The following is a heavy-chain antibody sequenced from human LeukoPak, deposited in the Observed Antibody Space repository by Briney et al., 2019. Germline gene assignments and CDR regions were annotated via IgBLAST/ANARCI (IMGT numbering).Heavy chain of an antibody. D-gene: IGHD3-16*02. CDR3: ARSTRYVWRSYRLFDY. CDR1: GGSFSGYY. Sequence: SETLSLTCAVYGGSFSGYYWSWIRQPPGKGLEWIGEINHSGSTNYNPSLKSRVTISVDTSKNQFSLKLSSVTAADTAVYYCARSTRYVWRSYRLFDYWGQGTLVTVSS. J-gene: IGHJ4*02. CDR2: INHSGST. V-gene: IGHV4-34*01.